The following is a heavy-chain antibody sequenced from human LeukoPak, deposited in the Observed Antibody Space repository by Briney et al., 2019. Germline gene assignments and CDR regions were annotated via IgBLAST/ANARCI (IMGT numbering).Heavy chain of an antibody. CDR3: ARDPEVAPKTKYYDFWSGYRSFDY. V-gene: IGHV4-34*01. CDR1: GGSFSGYY. CDR2: INHSGST. D-gene: IGHD3-3*01. J-gene: IGHJ4*02. Sequence: PSETLSLTCAVYGGSFSGYYWSWIRQPPGKGLEWIGEINHSGSTNYNPSLKSRVTIPVDTSKSQFSLKLSSVTAADTAVYYCARDPEVAPKTKYYDFWSGYRSFDYWGQGTLVTVSS.